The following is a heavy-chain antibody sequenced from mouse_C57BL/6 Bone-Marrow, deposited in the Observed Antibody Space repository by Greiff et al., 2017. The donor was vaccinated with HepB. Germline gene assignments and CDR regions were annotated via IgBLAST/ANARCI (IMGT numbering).Heavy chain of an antibody. CDR1: GYTFTSYW. V-gene: IGHV1-69*01. Sequence: QVQLKQPGAELVMPGASVKLSCKASGYTFTSYWMHWVKQRPGQGLEWIGEIDPSDSYTNYNQKFKGKSTLTVDKSSSTAYMQLSSLTSEDSAVYYCARSGGWLLRAAMDYWGQGTSVTVSS. CDR2: IDPSDSYT. D-gene: IGHD2-3*01. J-gene: IGHJ4*01. CDR3: ARSGGWLLRAAMDY.